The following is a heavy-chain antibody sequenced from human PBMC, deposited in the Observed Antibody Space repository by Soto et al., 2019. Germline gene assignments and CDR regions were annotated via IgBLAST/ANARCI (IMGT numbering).Heavy chain of an antibody. CDR1: GYTFTSYG. CDR2: ISAYNGNT. Sequence: ASVKVSCKASGYTFTSYGISWVRQAPGQGLEWMGWISAYNGNTNYAQKLQGRFTISRDNAKSSLFLQMDSLRADDTAVYYCARGGYGPSGYHWGQGTLVTVSS. J-gene: IGHJ4*02. D-gene: IGHD3-22*01. V-gene: IGHV1-18*04. CDR3: ARGGYGPSGYH.